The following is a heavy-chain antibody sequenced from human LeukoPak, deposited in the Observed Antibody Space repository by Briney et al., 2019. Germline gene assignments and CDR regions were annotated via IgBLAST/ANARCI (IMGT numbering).Heavy chain of an antibody. J-gene: IGHJ3*02. Sequence: SETLSLTCTVSGGSISSGSYYWSWIRQPAGKGLEWIGRIYTSGSTNYNPSLKSRVTISVVTSKNQFSLKLSSVTAADTAVYYCARDRSSGYYSDAFDIWGQGTMVTVSS. CDR2: IYTSGST. V-gene: IGHV4-61*02. CDR3: ARDRSSGYYSDAFDI. D-gene: IGHD3-22*01. CDR1: GGSISSGSYY.